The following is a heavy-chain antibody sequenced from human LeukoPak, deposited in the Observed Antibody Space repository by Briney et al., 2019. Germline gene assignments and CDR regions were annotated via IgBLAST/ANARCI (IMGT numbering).Heavy chain of an antibody. Sequence: GASVKVSCKASGYTFTGYYMHWVRQAPGQGLEWMGWINPNSGGTNYAQKFQGRVTMTRDTSISTAYMELSRLRSDDTAVYYCARARLAAAAAGPGMLGYWGQGTLVTVSS. D-gene: IGHD6-13*01. CDR1: GYTFTGYY. V-gene: IGHV1-2*02. J-gene: IGHJ4*02. CDR2: INPNSGGT. CDR3: ARARLAAAAAGPGMLGY.